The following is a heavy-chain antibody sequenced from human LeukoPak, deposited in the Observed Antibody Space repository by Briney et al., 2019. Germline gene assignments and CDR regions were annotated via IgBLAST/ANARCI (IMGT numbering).Heavy chain of an antibody. Sequence: PSETLSLTCTVSGGSISSYYWSWIRQPPGKGLEWIGYIYYSGSTNYNPSLKSRVTISVDTSKNQFSLKLSSVTAADTAVYYCARLEGVTGTTGWFDPWGQGTLVTVSS. CDR2: IYYSGST. CDR1: GGSISSYY. CDR3: ARLEGVTGTTGWFDP. J-gene: IGHJ5*02. D-gene: IGHD1-7*01. V-gene: IGHV4-59*01.